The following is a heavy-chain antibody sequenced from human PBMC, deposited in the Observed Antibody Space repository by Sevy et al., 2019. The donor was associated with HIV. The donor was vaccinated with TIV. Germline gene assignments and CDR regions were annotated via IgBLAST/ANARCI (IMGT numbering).Heavy chain of an antibody. D-gene: IGHD6-13*01. CDR1: GFTFSDHY. V-gene: IGHV3-72*01. CDR2: IRNKADSYTT. J-gene: IGHJ4*02. CDR3: ATHAGIAAAGRVFDY. Sequence: GGSLRLSCAASGFTFSDHYMEWVRQAPGKGLEWVGRIRNKADSYTTEYAASVKGRFTIASDDSKNSLYLLMNSLKTEETAVYYCATHAGIAAAGRVFDYWGQGTLVTVSS.